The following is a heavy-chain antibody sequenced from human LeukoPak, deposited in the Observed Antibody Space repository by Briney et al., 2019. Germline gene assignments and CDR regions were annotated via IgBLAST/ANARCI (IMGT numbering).Heavy chain of an antibody. D-gene: IGHD4-17*01. CDR3: ARAYGAFPYYMDV. CDR2: IYYSGST. CDR1: GVSISSYY. J-gene: IGHJ6*03. V-gene: IGHV4-59*01. Sequence: SETLSLTCTGSGVSISSYYWKWIRQPPGKGLEWIGYIYYSGSTNYNPSLKSRVTISVDTSKNQFTLKLNSVTAADTAVYYCARAYGAFPYYMDVWGKGTTVTVSS.